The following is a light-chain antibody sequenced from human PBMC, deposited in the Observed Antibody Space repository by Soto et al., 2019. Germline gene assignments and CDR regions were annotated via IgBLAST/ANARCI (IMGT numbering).Light chain of an antibody. J-gene: IGKJ1*01. CDR2: DAS. Sequence: DIPMTQSPSTLSASVGDRVTITCRASQSISSWLAWYQQKPGKAPKLLIYDASSLEIGAPSRFSGSGSCTDFTLPISSLQPDDFATYSGQQYRTFGQGTKVQIK. CDR3: QQYRT. CDR1: QSISSW. V-gene: IGKV1-5*01.